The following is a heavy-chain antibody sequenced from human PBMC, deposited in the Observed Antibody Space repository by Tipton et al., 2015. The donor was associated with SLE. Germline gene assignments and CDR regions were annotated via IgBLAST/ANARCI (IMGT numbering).Heavy chain of an antibody. Sequence: QLVQSGPEEKKPGTSVKFSCKASGFTFTNSAMQWVRQARGQRLEWIGWIVVGSGNTNYAQKFQERVTITRDESTSTAYMELSSLRSEDTAVYYCARKVATTLHFDYWGQGTLVTVSS. CDR1: GFTFTNSA. CDR3: ARKVATTLHFDY. V-gene: IGHV1-58*02. CDR2: IVVGSGNT. J-gene: IGHJ4*02. D-gene: IGHD5-12*01.